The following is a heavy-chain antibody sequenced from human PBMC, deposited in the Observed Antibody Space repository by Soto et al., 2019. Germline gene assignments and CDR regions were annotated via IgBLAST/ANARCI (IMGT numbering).Heavy chain of an antibody. CDR3: ARGGITIFGVVQYDYYYGMDV. Sequence: ETLSLTCAVEEGNCSGYDWSCMRQPPGKALVVIGEINHSGSTNYNPSLKSRVTISVDTSKNQFSLKLSSVTAADTAVYYCARGGITIFGVVQYDYYYGMDVWGHGTMVTVSS. D-gene: IGHD3-3*01. CDR1: EGNCSGYD. J-gene: IGHJ6*02. V-gene: IGHV4-34*01. CDR2: INHSGST.